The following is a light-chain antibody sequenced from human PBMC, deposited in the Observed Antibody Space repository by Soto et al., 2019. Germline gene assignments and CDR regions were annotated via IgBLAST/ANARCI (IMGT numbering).Light chain of an antibody. J-gene: IGKJ2*01. V-gene: IGKV3-20*01. CDR3: QQYGSSPPYP. Sequence: ESGLRQSPGTMSLSPGERATLSCWASQSVSSSCLAWYQLKPGQAPRLLIYGASSRATGIPDRFSGSGSGTDFTLTISRLEPEDFAVYYCQQYGSSPPYPFGQGTKLEIK. CDR1: QSVSSSC. CDR2: GAS.